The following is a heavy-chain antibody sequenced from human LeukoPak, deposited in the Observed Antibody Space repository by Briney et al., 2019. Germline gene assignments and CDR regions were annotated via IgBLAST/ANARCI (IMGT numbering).Heavy chain of an antibody. Sequence: PGESLRLSCAASGFTFSSYSMNWVRQAPGKGLEWVSYISSGTSTIYYADSVKGRFTISRDNAKNSLYLQMNSLRDEDTAVYYCARVSGGHYGSGSYTAEGVWGQGTTVTVSS. D-gene: IGHD3-10*01. CDR2: ISSGTSTI. CDR3: ARVSGGHYGSGSYTAEGV. V-gene: IGHV3-48*02. J-gene: IGHJ6*02. CDR1: GFTFSSYS.